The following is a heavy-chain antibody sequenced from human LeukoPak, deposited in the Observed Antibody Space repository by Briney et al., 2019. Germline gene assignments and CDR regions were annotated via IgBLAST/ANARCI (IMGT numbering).Heavy chain of an antibody. D-gene: IGHD1-26*01. CDR2: IKPDGTTK. Sequence: GGSLRLSCAASGFPFSSYSMTWVRQAPGKGLEWVANIKPDGTTKFYVDSVKGRFTISRDNALNSLYLQMNSLRAEDTAVYYCARPGGSGSNWHFDNWGQGTLVTVSS. CDR3: ARPGGSGSNWHFDN. J-gene: IGHJ4*02. CDR1: GFPFSSYS. V-gene: IGHV3-7*01.